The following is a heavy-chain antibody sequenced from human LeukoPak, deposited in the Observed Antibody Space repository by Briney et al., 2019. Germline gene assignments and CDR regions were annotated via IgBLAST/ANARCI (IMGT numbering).Heavy chain of an antibody. CDR2: ISSSSSYI. J-gene: IGHJ5*02. D-gene: IGHD3-10*01. CDR3: AREYGSGSSRRRFDP. V-gene: IGHV3-21*01. Sequence: GGSLRLSCAASGFTFSSYSMNWVRQAPGKGLEWVSSISSSSSYIYYADSVKGRFTISRDNAKNSLYLQMNSLRAEDTAVYYCAREYGSGSSRRRFDPWGQGTLVTVSS. CDR1: GFTFSSYS.